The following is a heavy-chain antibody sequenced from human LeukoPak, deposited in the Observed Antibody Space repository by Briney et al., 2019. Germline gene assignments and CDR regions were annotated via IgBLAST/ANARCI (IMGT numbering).Heavy chain of an antibody. Sequence: PSETPSLTCAVSGDSLTSDYWTWIRQPPGKGLEWVGFIHNNGNNKYNPSLKSRVTISLDTSKKPFSLKLSSVTAADTSVYYCARTVRDTTTVRLTPLYYYHMDVWGKGTSVIVSS. CDR1: GDSLTSDY. D-gene: IGHD4-11*01. CDR2: IHNNGNN. J-gene: IGHJ6*03. CDR3: ARTVRDTTTVRLTPLYYYHMDV. V-gene: IGHV4-59*01.